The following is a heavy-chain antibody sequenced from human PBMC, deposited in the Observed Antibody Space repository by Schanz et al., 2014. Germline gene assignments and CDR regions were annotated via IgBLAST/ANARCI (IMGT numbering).Heavy chain of an antibody. D-gene: IGHD5-12*01. V-gene: IGHV4-61*02. Sequence: QVQLQESGPGLVKPSQTLSLTCTVSGGSISSATYYWSWVRQPAGKGLEWIGRIYSRGSSTYNPSLKRRVPTTTDAPNNQSPQKLTSVTAADTAVYCCARGGSVATIAPYTWFDPWGQGTLVTVAS. J-gene: IGHJ5*02. CDR1: GGSISSATYY. CDR3: ARGGSVATIAPYTWFDP. CDR2: IYSRGSS.